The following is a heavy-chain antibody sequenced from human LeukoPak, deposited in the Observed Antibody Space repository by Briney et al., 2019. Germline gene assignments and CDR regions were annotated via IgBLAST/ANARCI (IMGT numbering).Heavy chain of an antibody. CDR1: GDSISSHY. Sequence: SETLSLTCTVSGDSISSHYWSWIRQPPGKGLEWIGYIYYSGSTNYNPSLKSRVTISVDTSKNQFSLKLSSVTAADTAVYYCASSSSGITDYYYYYYMDVWGKGTTVTVSS. D-gene: IGHD1-26*01. J-gene: IGHJ6*03. CDR3: ASSSSGITDYYYYYYMDV. V-gene: IGHV4-59*11. CDR2: IYYSGST.